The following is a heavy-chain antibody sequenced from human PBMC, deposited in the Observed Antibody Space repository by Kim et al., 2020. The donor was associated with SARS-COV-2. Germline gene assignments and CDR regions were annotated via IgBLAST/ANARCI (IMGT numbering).Heavy chain of an antibody. CDR2: MNPNSGNT. D-gene: IGHD3-22*01. J-gene: IGHJ3*02. CDR3: ARVGWVYDSSLYHAFDI. Sequence: ASVKVSCKASGYTFTSYDINWVRQATGQGLEWMGWMNPNSGNTGYAQKFQGRVTMTRNTSISTAYMELSSLRSEDTAVYYCARVGWVYDSSLYHAFDIWGQGTMVTVSS. V-gene: IGHV1-8*01. CDR1: GYTFTSYD.